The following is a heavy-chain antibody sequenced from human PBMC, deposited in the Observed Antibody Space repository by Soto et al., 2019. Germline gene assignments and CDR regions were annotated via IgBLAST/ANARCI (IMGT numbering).Heavy chain of an antibody. D-gene: IGHD5-18*01. J-gene: IGHJ6*02. CDR3: ASDQGYSSGWYYYGMDV. Sequence: SETLSLTCAVYGGSFSGYYWSWIRQPPGKGLKWIGEINHSGTTNYNPSLKSRVTISVDTSKNQFSLKLSSVTAADTALYYCASDQGYSSGWYYYGMDVWGQGTTVTVSS. CDR1: GGSFSGYY. CDR2: INHSGTT. V-gene: IGHV4-34*01.